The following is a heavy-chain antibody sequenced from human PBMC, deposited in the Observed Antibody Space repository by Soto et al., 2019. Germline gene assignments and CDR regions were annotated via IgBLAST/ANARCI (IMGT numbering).Heavy chain of an antibody. V-gene: IGHV4-39*01. CDR3: ARAEVVRGATKGNWFDP. CDR1: GGSISSSSYY. D-gene: IGHD3-10*01. J-gene: IGHJ5*02. CDR2: IYYSGST. Sequence: SETLSLTCTVSGGSISSSSYYWGWIRQPPGKGLEWIGSIYYSGSTYYNPSLKSRVTISVDTSKNQFSLKLSSVTAADTAVYYCARAEVVRGATKGNWFDPWGQGTLVTVSS.